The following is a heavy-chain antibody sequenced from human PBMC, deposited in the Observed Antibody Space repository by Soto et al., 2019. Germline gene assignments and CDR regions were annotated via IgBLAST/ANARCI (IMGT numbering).Heavy chain of an antibody. CDR1: GFTFSSYG. Sequence: GRSLRLSCAASGFTFSSYGMRWVRQAPGKGLEWVAVIWYDGSNKYYADSVKGRFTISRDNSKNTLYLQMNSLRAEDTAVYYCARDPLSGGGDYYYGMDVWGQGTTVTVSS. V-gene: IGHV3-33*01. CDR3: ARDPLSGGGDYYYGMDV. CDR2: IWYDGSNK. D-gene: IGHD1-26*01. J-gene: IGHJ6*02.